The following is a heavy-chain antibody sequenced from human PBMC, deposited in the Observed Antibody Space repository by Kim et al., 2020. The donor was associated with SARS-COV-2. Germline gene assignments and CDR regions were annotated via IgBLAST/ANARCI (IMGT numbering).Heavy chain of an antibody. D-gene: IGHD4-17*01. J-gene: IGHJ4*02. V-gene: IGHV3-30*01. Sequence: SVKGRFTISRDNSKNTLYLQMNSLRAEDTAVYYCARGLDYGGNSVYFDYWGQGTLVTVSS. CDR3: ARGLDYGGNSVYFDY.